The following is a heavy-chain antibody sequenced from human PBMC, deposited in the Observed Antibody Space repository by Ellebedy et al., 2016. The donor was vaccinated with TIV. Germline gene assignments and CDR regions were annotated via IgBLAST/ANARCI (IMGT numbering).Heavy chain of an antibody. CDR1: GGSISRSSYY. CDR3: AKIGAYKGLYYYAMDV. D-gene: IGHD3-10*01. CDR2: IYYSGST. V-gene: IGHV4-39*01. Sequence: MPSETLSLTCTVSGGSISRSSYYWGWIRQPPGKGLEWIGTIYYSGSTYYNPSLKSRVTISADTSKNQFSLRLSSVTAADTAWYYCAKIGAYKGLYYYAMDVWGQGTTVTVSS. J-gene: IGHJ6*02.